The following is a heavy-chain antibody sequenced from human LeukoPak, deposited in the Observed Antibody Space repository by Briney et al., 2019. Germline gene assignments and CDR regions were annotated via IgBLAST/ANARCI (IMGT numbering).Heavy chain of an antibody. V-gene: IGHV4-39*01. Sequence: SETLSLTCTVSGGSISSSSYYWGWIRQPPGRGLEWIESIYYSGSTYYNPSLKSRVTISVDTSKNQFSLKLSSLTAADTAVYYCASYIAPAYGMDVWGQGTTVTVSS. CDR2: IYYSGST. CDR3: ASYIAPAYGMDV. D-gene: IGHD6-13*01. J-gene: IGHJ6*02. CDR1: GGSISSSSYY.